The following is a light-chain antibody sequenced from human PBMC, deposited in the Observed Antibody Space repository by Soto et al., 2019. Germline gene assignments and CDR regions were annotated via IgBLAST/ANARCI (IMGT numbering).Light chain of an antibody. J-gene: IGKJ4*01. V-gene: IGKV1-9*01. CDR1: QGISSY. CDR2: AAS. Sequence: DIPLTQSPSFLSASVGDRVTITCRASQGISSYLAWYQQKPGKAPKLLIYAASTLQSGVPSRFSGSGSGTEFTLTISSLQTEDFATYYCQQLNSYPRVTFGGGTKVEIK. CDR3: QQLNSYPRVT.